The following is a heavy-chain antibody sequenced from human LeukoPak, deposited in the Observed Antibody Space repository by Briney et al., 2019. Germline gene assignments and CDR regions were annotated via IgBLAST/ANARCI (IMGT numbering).Heavy chain of an antibody. Sequence: GGSLRLSCAASGFTFSSYAMHWVRQAPGKGLEWVAVISYDGSNKYYADSVKGRFTISRDNSKNTLYLQMNSLRAEDTAVYYCARDQEVRGVIPIYWGQGTLVTASS. CDR2: ISYDGSNK. V-gene: IGHV3-30-3*01. D-gene: IGHD3-10*01. CDR1: GFTFSSYA. CDR3: ARDQEVRGVIPIY. J-gene: IGHJ4*02.